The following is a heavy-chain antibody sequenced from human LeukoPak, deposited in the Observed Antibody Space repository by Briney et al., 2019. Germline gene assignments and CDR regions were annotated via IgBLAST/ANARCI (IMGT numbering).Heavy chain of an antibody. V-gene: IGHV1-2*02. CDR2: MNSNSGGT. Sequence: ASVKVSCKASGYTFTGYYMHWGRQAPGQGLEWMGWMNSNSGGTNYAKKFQGRVTMTRDTSISTAYMELSRLRSDDTAVYYCAREKRSSGDLDYWGQGTLVTVSS. CDR3: AREKRSSGDLDY. J-gene: IGHJ4*02. D-gene: IGHD2-15*01. CDR1: GYTFTGYY.